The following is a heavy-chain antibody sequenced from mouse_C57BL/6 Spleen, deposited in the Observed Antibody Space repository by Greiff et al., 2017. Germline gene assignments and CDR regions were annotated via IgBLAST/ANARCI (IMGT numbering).Heavy chain of an antibody. CDR2: IHPNSGST. Sequence: QVQLQQPGAELVKPGASVKLSCKASGYTFTSYWMHWVKQRPGQGLEWIGMIHPNSGSTNYNEKFKSKATLTVDKSSSTAYMQLSSLTSEDSAVYYCARYYYGSSYPCDYWGQGTTLTVSS. V-gene: IGHV1-64*01. CDR3: ARYYYGSSYPCDY. J-gene: IGHJ2*01. CDR1: GYTFTSYW. D-gene: IGHD1-1*01.